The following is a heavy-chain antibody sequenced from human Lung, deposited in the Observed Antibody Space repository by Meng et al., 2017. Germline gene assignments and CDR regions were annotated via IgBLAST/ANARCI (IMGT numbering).Heavy chain of an antibody. J-gene: IGHJ2*01. V-gene: IGHV4-30-4*01. CDR2: IYNSGST. Sequence: QGQRQEAGPGLVKPSQTLSLTGTVSGGSISSSNYYWSWIRQPPGKGLEWSGHIYNSGSTYYNPSLKSRITISVDTSKNQFSLKLSSVTAADTAVYYCARGQKGYFDLWGRGTLVTVFS. CDR1: GGSISSSNYY. CDR3: ARGQKGYFDL.